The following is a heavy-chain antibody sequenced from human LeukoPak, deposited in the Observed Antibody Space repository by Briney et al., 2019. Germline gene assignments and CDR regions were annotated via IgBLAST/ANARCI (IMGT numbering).Heavy chain of an antibody. Sequence: GGSLRLSCAASGFTFSIYWMSWVRQAPGKGLEWVADMKRDGSEKYYVDSVKGRFTISRDNAKNSLYLQMNSLRDEDTAVYYCAREENWNWNYWGQGTLVTVSS. D-gene: IGHD1-7*01. CDR2: MKRDGSEK. CDR3: AREENWNWNY. CDR1: GFTFSIYW. J-gene: IGHJ4*02. V-gene: IGHV3-7*01.